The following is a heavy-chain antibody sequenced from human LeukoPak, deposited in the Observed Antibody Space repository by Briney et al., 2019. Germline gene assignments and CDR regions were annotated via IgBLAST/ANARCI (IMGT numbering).Heavy chain of an antibody. CDR1: GFTVSSKY. J-gene: IGHJ4*02. CDR3: ARPPRRGTMIVVVMGPVGY. CDR2: ISYDGSNK. V-gene: IGHV3-30*03. D-gene: IGHD3-22*01. Sequence: GGSLRLSCAASGFTVSSKYMSWVRQAPGKGLEWVAVISYDGSNKYYADSVKGRFTISRDNSKNTLYLQMNSLRAEDTAVYYCARPPRRGTMIVVVMGPVGYWGQGTLVTVSS.